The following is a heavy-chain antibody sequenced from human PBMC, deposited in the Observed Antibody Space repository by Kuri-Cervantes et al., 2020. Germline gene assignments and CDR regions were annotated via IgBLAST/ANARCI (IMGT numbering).Heavy chain of an antibody. CDR1: GFTFSSYA. Sequence: GESLKISCAASGFTFSSYAVHWVRQAPGKGLEWVAVMSYDGNNKYFADSVKGRFTISRDNSKNTLYLQMNSLRAEDTAVYYCARVGAFDIWGQGTMVTVSS. CDR2: MSYDGNNK. V-gene: IGHV3-30-3*01. CDR3: ARVGAFDI. J-gene: IGHJ3*02.